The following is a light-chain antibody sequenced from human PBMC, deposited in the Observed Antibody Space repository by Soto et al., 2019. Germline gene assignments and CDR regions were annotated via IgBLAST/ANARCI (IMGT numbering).Light chain of an antibody. V-gene: IGKV3-15*01. Sequence: EIVMTQSPATLSVSPGERATLSCRASQSVSSSHLAWYQQNPGQAPRLLIYGASTRATGIPARFSGSGSGTEFTLTISSLQSEDFAVYYCQQYNNWPRTFGQGTKVDIK. CDR2: GAS. CDR1: QSVSSSH. J-gene: IGKJ1*01. CDR3: QQYNNWPRT.